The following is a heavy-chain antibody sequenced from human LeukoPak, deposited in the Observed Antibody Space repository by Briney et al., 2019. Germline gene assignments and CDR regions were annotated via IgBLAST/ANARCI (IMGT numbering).Heavy chain of an antibody. CDR2: INAGNGNT. CDR1: GYTFTSYA. V-gene: IGHV1-3*01. D-gene: IGHD4-17*01. Sequence: ASVKVSCKASGYTFTSYAMHWVRQAPGQRLEWMGWINAGNGNTKYSQKFQGRVIITRDTSASTAYMELSSLRSEDTAVYYCARASRDYGDYAPGYWGQGTLVTVSS. J-gene: IGHJ4*02. CDR3: ARASRDYGDYAPGY.